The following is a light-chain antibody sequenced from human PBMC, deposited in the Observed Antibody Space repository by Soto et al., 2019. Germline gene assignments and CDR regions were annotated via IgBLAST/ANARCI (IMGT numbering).Light chain of an antibody. J-gene: IGKJ1*01. CDR3: QHYNNWPPWT. Sequence: EIVLTQSPATLSVSPGDRATLSCRASESVSSNVAWYQQKPGQTPRLLIYGASIRATGIPARFSGSGSGTEFTLTISTLQSEDFAIYYCQHYNNWPPWTFGQGTKVDIK. CDR2: GAS. V-gene: IGKV3-15*01. CDR1: ESVSSN.